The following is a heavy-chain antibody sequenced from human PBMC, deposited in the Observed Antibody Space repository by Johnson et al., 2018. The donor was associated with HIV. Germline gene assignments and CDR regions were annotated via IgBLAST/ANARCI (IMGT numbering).Heavy chain of an antibody. D-gene: IGHD3-10*01. Sequence: MQLVESGGVVVQPGGSLRLSCAASGFTFDDYAMHWVRQAPGKGLEWVSGINWNGDNTGYADSVKGRFTISRDNARNSMYLQMNSLRVEDTAMYYCARAPGFSRAFDIWGQGTMVTVSS. V-gene: IGHV3-20*04. CDR2: INWNGDNT. CDR1: GFTFDDYA. CDR3: ARAPGFSRAFDI. J-gene: IGHJ3*02.